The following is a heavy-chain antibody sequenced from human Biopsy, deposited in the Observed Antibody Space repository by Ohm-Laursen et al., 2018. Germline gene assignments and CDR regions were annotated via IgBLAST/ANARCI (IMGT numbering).Heavy chain of an antibody. D-gene: IGHD4-11*01. CDR2: IYGDDRT. Sequence: SLRLSCSASGFNVNNKFMSWVRQAPGKGLEWVSVIYGDDRTYYADSVKGRFTISRDNSKNTVYLQMNSLRAEDTAIYYCARDSTINTVTTADYWGQGTLVTVSS. J-gene: IGHJ4*02. V-gene: IGHV3-53*01. CDR3: ARDSTINTVTTADY. CDR1: GFNVNNKF.